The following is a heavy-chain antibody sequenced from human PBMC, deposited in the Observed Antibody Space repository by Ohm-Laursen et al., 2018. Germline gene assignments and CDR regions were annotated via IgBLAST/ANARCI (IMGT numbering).Heavy chain of an antibody. D-gene: IGHD5-18*01. CDR2: IIPIFGTA. J-gene: IGHJ4*02. CDR1: GGTFSSYA. CDR3: ARVEYSYGPVDY. Sequence: VSSVKVSCKASGGTFSSYAISWVRQAPGQGLEWMGGIIPIFGTANYAQKFRGRVTITADKSTSTAYMELSSLRSEDTAVYYCARVEYSYGPVDYWGQGTLVTVSS. V-gene: IGHV1-69*06.